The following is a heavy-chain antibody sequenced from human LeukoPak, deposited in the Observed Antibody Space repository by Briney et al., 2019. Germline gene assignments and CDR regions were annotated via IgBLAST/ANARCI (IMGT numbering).Heavy chain of an antibody. J-gene: IGHJ4*02. CDR3: ARDLSGITGYTYGRGIDY. CDR2: ISSSSSYI. Sequence: GGSLRLSCAGSGFTFSDYYMNWIRQAPGKGLEWVSSISSSSSYIYYADSVKGRFTISRDNAKNSLYLQMNSLRAEDTAVYYCARDLSGITGYTYGRGIDYWGQGTLVTVSS. V-gene: IGHV3-21*01. CDR1: GFTFSDYY. D-gene: IGHD5-18*01.